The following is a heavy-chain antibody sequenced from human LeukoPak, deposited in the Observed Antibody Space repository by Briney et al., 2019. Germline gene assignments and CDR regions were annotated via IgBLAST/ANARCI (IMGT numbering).Heavy chain of an antibody. J-gene: IGHJ6*02. V-gene: IGHV1-69*13. Sequence: ASVKVSCKASGYTFTSYGISWVRQAPGQGLEWMGGIIPIFGTANYAQKFQGRVTITADESTSTAYMELSSLRSEDTAVYYCARGSFWSGYYGYYYYGMDVWGQGTTVTVSS. CDR3: ARGSFWSGYYGYYYYGMDV. D-gene: IGHD3-3*01. CDR1: GYTFTSYG. CDR2: IIPIFGTA.